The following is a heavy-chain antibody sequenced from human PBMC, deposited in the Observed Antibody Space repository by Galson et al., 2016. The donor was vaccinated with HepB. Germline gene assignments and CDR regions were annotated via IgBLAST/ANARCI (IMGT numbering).Heavy chain of an antibody. Sequence: SLRLSRAVSGYTLSSSAMSRVSLAPGKGLEWASAQGGRGGTTCYADSVKGGFTISRDKSKHTLLLPMNSLRAEDTSIYYCAKHHFRIGSYVDSWGQGTLVTVSS. CDR1: GYTLSSSA. CDR3: AKHHFRIGSYVDS. D-gene: IGHD3-3*02. CDR2: QGGRGGTT. J-gene: IGHJ4*02. V-gene: IGHV3-23*01.